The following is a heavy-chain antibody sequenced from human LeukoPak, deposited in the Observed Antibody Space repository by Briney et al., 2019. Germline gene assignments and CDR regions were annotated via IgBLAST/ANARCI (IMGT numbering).Heavy chain of an antibody. CDR2: IYYSGST. V-gene: IGHV4-31*03. J-gene: IGHJ3*02. Sequence: SETLSLTCTVSGGSISSGGYYWSWIRQHPGKGLEWIGYIYYSGSTYYNPSLKSRVTISVDTSKNQFSLKLSSVTAADTAVYYCARLDYLAAARCFDIRGQGTMVTVSS. D-gene: IGHD6-13*01. CDR1: GGSISSGGYY. CDR3: ARLDYLAAARCFDI.